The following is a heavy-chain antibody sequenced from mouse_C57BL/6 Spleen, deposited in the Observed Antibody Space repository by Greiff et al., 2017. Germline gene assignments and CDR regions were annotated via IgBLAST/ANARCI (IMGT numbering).Heavy chain of an antibody. D-gene: IGHD2-3*01. V-gene: IGHV1-81*01. Sequence: VKLMESGAELARPGASVKLSCKASGYTFTSYGISWVKQRTGQGLEWIGEIYPRSGNTYYNEKFKGKATLTADKSSSTAYMELRSLTSEDSAVYVCARPDGYYAMDYWGQGTSVTVSS. J-gene: IGHJ4*01. CDR1: GYTFTSYG. CDR2: IYPRSGNT. CDR3: ARPDGYYAMDY.